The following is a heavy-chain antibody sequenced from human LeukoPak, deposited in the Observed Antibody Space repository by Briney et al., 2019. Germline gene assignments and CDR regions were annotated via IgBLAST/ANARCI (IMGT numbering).Heavy chain of an antibody. Sequence: ASVKVSCKDSGYNFTSYAMHWVRQAPGQRLEWMGWINAGNGNTKYSQKFQGRVTITRDTSASTAYMELSSLRSEDTAVYYCAREGGRYYGSGSYLFDDWGQGTLVTVSS. V-gene: IGHV1-3*01. CDR2: INAGNGNT. CDR1: GYNFTSYA. J-gene: IGHJ4*02. D-gene: IGHD3-10*01. CDR3: AREGGRYYGSGSYLFDD.